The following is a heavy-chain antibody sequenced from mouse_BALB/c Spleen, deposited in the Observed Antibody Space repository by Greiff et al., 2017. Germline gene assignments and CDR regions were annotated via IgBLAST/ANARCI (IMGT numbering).Heavy chain of an antibody. CDR2: INPRNGGN. D-gene: IGHD2-14*01. CDR3: TRGYDPLYYAMDY. Sequence: QVQLQPSGAELVKPGASVKLSRKASGYTFTSLYMYWVTQRPGQGSEWIGEINPRNGGNNLNEKFKSKVTLTVDKSSSTAYMQLSILTSEDSEVYFCTRGYDPLYYAMDYWGQGTSVTVSS. J-gene: IGHJ4*01. CDR1: GYTFTSLY. V-gene: IGHV1S81*02.